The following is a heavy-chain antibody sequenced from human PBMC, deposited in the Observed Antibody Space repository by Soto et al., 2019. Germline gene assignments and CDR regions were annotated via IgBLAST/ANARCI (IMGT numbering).Heavy chain of an antibody. Sequence: EAQLLEFGGGLVQPGGSLILSCAASGFTFSTYAMSWVRQAPGKGLEWVSAINGNGDSTYYADSVKGRFVISRDNSMNRLYLQMNALRTEDTAVYYCSQPRGYGVFDAYDIWGQGTMVTVSS. CDR2: INGNGDST. V-gene: IGHV3-23*01. CDR3: SQPRGYGVFDAYDI. D-gene: IGHD2-8*01. CDR1: GFTFSTYA. J-gene: IGHJ3*02.